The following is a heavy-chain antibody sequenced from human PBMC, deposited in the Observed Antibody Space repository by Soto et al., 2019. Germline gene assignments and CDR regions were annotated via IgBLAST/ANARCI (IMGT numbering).Heavy chain of an antibody. CDR2: ISGSGGST. Sequence: VGSLRLSCAASGFTFSSYAMSWVRQAPGKGLEWVSAISGSGGSTYYADSVKGRFTISRDNSKNTLYLQMNSLRAEDTAVYYCAKRPNIVVVPAAPDYWGQGTLVTVSS. V-gene: IGHV3-23*01. CDR1: GFTFSSYA. J-gene: IGHJ4*02. CDR3: AKRPNIVVVPAAPDY. D-gene: IGHD2-2*01.